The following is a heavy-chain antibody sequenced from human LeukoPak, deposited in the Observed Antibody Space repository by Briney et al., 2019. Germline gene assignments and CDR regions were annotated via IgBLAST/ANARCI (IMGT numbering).Heavy chain of an antibody. V-gene: IGHV4-61*02. CDR2: IYTSGST. CDR1: GGSISSGSYY. J-gene: IGHJ6*03. Sequence: SQTLSLTCTVSGGSISSGSYYWSWIRQPAGKGLEWIGRIYTSGSTNYNPSLKSRVTISVDTSKNQFSLKLSSVTAADTAVYYCARESVVVPAANYYMDVWGKGTTVTVSS. CDR3: ARESVVVPAANYYMDV. D-gene: IGHD2-2*01.